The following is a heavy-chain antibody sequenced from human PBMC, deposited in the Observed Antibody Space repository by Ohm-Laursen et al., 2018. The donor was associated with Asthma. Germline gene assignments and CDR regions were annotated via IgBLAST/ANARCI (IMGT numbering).Heavy chain of an antibody. J-gene: IGHJ4*02. V-gene: IGHV3-21*01. CDR3: VTDAWWSYVH. D-gene: IGHD1-26*01. Sequence: SLRLSCAAPGYTFSRYSIHWVRQIPGKGLEWVASISTASSFIYYADSVRGRFTVSRDNAKNSLYLEMNSLRVEDTAVYYCVTDAWWSYVHWGLGTLVTVSS. CDR2: ISTASSFI. CDR1: GYTFSRYS.